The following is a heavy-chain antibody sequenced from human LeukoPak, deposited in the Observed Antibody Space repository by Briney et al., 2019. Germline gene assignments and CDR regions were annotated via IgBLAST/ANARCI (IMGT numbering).Heavy chain of an antibody. J-gene: IGHJ5*02. V-gene: IGHV4-59*05. CDR1: GGSISSYY. Sequence: SETLSLTCTVSGGSISSYYWSWIRQPPGKGLEWIGSIYYSGSTYYNPSLKSRVTISVDTSKNQFSLKLSSVTAADTAVYYCARLQAAAAGTDWFDPWGQGTLVTVSS. CDR2: IYYSGST. D-gene: IGHD6-13*01. CDR3: ARLQAAAAGTDWFDP.